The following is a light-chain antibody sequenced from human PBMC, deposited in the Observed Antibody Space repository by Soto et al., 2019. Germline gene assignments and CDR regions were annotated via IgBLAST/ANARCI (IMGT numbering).Light chain of an antibody. CDR3: QQRSNWPIT. Sequence: EIVLTPSPATLSLSPGYRAPHSCRASQSVSTYLAWYQQTPGQAPRLLIYDASNRAPGIPARFSGSGSGTDFTLTISSLQPEDFAVYYGQQRSNWPITFGQGTRLEI. V-gene: IGKV3-11*01. J-gene: IGKJ5*01. CDR2: DAS. CDR1: QSVSTY.